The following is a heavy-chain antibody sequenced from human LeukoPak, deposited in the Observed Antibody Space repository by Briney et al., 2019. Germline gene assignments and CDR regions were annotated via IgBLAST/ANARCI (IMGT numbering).Heavy chain of an antibody. D-gene: IGHD2-15*01. Sequence: KPSETLSLTCAVSGGSISSGGYSWSWIRQPPGKGLEWIGYIYHSGSTYYNPSLKSRVTISVDRSKNQFSLKLSSVTAADTAVYYCARGHVRQLYCSGGSCYPHWFDPWGQGTLVIVSS. CDR1: GGSISSGGYS. CDR3: ARGHVRQLYCSGGSCYPHWFDP. J-gene: IGHJ5*02. V-gene: IGHV4-30-2*01. CDR2: IYHSGST.